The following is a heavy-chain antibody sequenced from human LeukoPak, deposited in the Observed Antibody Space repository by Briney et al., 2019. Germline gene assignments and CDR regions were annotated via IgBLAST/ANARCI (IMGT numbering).Heavy chain of an antibody. CDR3: ARTTLSLYYYYGMDV. J-gene: IGHJ6*02. Sequence: GASVKVSCKASGYTFTSYGISWVRQAPGQGLEWMGWISAYNGNTNYAQKLQGRVTMTTDTSTSTAYMGLRSLRSDDTAVYYCARTTLSLYYYYGMDVWGQGTTVTVSS. CDR2: ISAYNGNT. V-gene: IGHV1-18*01. D-gene: IGHD4-11*01. CDR1: GYTFTSYG.